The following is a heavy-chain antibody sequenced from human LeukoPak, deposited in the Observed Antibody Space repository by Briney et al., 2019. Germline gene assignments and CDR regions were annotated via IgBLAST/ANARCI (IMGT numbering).Heavy chain of an antibody. J-gene: IGHJ5*02. CDR1: GGSISSYY. Sequence: SETLSLTCTVSGGSISSYYWSWIRQPPGKGLVWIGYIYYSGSTNYNPSLKSRVTISVDTSKNQFSLKLSSVTAADTAVYYCARDVGGWYSSNWFDPWGQGTLVTVSS. CDR2: IYYSGST. CDR3: ARDVGGWYSSNWFDP. V-gene: IGHV4-59*01. D-gene: IGHD6-19*01.